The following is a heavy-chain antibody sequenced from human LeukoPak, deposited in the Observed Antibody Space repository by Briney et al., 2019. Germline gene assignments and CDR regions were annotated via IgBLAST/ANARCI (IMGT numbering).Heavy chain of an antibody. D-gene: IGHD5-18*01. CDR1: GLTVSSNY. V-gene: IGHV3-43*02. J-gene: IGHJ6*02. CDR2: ISGDGGST. Sequence: PGGSLRLSCAASGLTVSSNYMSWVRQAPGKGLEWVSLISGDGGSTYYADSVKGRFTISRDNSKNSLYLQMNSLRNDDTALYYCAKDTEGYTHGYYYYGMDVWGQGTTVTVSS. CDR3: AKDTEGYTHGYYYYGMDV.